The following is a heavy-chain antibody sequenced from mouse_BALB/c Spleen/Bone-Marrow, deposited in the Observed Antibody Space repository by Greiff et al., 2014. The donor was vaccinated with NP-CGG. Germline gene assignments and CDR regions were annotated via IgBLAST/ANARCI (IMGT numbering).Heavy chain of an antibody. V-gene: IGHV1-80*01. D-gene: IGHD1-1*01. CDR1: GYSFSNYW. J-gene: IGHJ4*01. CDR2: IYPGDGDT. CDR3: ASRGDYSYAMDY. Sequence: VKLMESGAELVRPGSSVKISCKSSGYSFSNYWTNWMKQRPGQGLEWIGQIYPGDGDTNYNGKFKGKATLTADKSSSTAYMQHSSLTSEDSAVYFCASRGDYSYAMDYWGQGTSVTVSS.